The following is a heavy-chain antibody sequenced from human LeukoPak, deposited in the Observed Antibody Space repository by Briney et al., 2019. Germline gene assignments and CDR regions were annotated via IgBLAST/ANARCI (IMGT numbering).Heavy chain of an antibody. Sequence: GGSLRLSCAASGFTFSSYSMNWVRQAPGKGLEWVSSISSSSSYIYYADSVKGRFTISRHNSKNTLDLQMNSLRAEDTAVYYCARGLGSSGLYYFDDWGLGTLVTVSS. CDR2: ISSSSSYI. D-gene: IGHD6-19*01. J-gene: IGHJ4*02. CDR3: ARGLGSSGLYYFDD. V-gene: IGHV3-21*04. CDR1: GFTFSSYS.